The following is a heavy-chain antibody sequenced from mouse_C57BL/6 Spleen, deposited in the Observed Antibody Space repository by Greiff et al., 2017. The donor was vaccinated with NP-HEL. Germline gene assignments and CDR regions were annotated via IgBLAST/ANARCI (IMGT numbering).Heavy chain of an antibody. CDR3: AREREGGYDGYYGNAMDY. V-gene: IGHV5-16*01. J-gene: IGHJ4*01. D-gene: IGHD2-3*01. Sequence: DVQLVESEGGLVQPGSSMKLSCTASGFTFSDYYMAWVRQVPEKGLEWVANINYDGSSTYYLDSLKSRFIISRDNAKNILYLQMSSLKSEDTATYYCAREREGGYDGYYGNAMDYWGQGTSVTVSS. CDR1: GFTFSDYY. CDR2: INYDGSST.